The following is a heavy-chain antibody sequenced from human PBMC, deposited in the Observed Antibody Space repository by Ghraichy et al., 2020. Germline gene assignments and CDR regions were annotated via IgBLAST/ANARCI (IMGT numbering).Heavy chain of an antibody. CDR3: MKGGWFSTFDI. D-gene: IGHD6-19*01. V-gene: IGHV3-23*01. Sequence: LSLTCVTSGFSFVHFAMKWVRQAPGKGLEWVSGISDNGETTNYADSVRGHFTTSRDNSKNTLYLQMNSLTVDDTAIYYCMKGGWFSTFDIWGQGTLVTVSP. CDR1: GFSFVHFA. J-gene: IGHJ3*02. CDR2: ISDNGETT.